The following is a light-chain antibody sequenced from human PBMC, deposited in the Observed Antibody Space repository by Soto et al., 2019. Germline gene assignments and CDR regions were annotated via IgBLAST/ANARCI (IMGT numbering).Light chain of an antibody. CDR1: SGRSSYT. V-gene: IGLV4-69*02. CDR2: LNSDGSH. CDR3: QTWGTGFRV. Sequence: QLVLTQSPSASASLGASVKLTCTLGSGRSSYTIAWHQQQPEKGPRYLMKLNSDGSHSKGDGIPDRFSGSSSGAERYLTISSLQSEDEADYYCQTWGTGFRVFGGGTKHTVL. J-gene: IGLJ3*02.